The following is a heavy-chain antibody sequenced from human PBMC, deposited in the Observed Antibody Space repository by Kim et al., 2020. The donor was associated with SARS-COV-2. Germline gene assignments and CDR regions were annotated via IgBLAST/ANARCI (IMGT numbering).Heavy chain of an antibody. D-gene: IGHD3-16*01. CDR2: IIPILGIA. Sequence: SVKVSCKASGGTFSSYAISWVRQAPGQGLEWMGRIIPILGIANYAQKFQGRVTITADKSTSTAYMELSSLRSEDTAVYYCARDSSVGPLGYWGQGTLVTVSS. V-gene: IGHV1-69*04. J-gene: IGHJ4*02. CDR1: GGTFSSYA. CDR3: ARDSSVGPLGY.